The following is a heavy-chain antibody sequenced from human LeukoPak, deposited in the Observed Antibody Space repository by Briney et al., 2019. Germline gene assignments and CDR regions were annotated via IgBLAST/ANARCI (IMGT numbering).Heavy chain of an antibody. J-gene: IGHJ4*02. V-gene: IGHV4-39*07. Sequence: SETLSLTCSVSGGSISSNSYYWGWIRQPPGTGLEWIGSIYYTGNTYHNPSLKSRVTISVDTSKNQFSLKLSSVTAADTAVYYCARGYSYGFLDYWGQGTLVTVSS. CDR3: ARGYSYGFLDY. CDR1: GGSISSNSYY. CDR2: IYYTGNT. D-gene: IGHD5-18*01.